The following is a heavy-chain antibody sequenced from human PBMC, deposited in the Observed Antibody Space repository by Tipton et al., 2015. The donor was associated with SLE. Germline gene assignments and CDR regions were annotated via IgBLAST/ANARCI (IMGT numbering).Heavy chain of an antibody. J-gene: IGHJ6*02. CDR1: GGSFSGYY. Sequence: TLSLTCAVYGGSFSGYYWSWIRQPPGKGLEWIGEINHSGSTNYNPSLKSRVTISVDTSKNQFSLKLSSVTAADTAVYYCARLVVAEKDVWGQGTTVTVSS. CDR3: ARLVVAEKDV. D-gene: IGHD6-19*01. CDR2: INHSGST. V-gene: IGHV4-34*01.